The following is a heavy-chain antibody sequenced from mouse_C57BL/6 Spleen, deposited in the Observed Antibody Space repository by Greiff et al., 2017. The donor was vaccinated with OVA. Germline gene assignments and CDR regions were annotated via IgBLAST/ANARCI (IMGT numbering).Heavy chain of an antibody. D-gene: IGHD2-4*01. CDR3: ARWGLRAMDY. Sequence: QVQLQQPGAELVKPGASVKLSCKASGYTFTSYWMQWVKQRPGQGLEWIGEIDPSDSYTNYNQKFKGKATLTVDTSSSTAYMQLSSLTSEDSAGYYCARWGLRAMDYWGQGTSVTVSS. J-gene: IGHJ4*01. CDR1: GYTFTSYW. CDR2: IDPSDSYT. V-gene: IGHV1-50*01.